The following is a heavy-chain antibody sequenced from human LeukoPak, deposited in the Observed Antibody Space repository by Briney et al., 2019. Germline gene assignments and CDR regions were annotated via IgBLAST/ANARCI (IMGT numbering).Heavy chain of an antibody. CDR3: ARGYSYENWFDP. CDR1: GGTFSSYA. J-gene: IGHJ5*02. CDR2: IIPIFGTA. D-gene: IGHD5-18*01. Sequence: SVKVSCKASGGTFSSYAISWVRQAPGQGLEWMGGIIPIFGTANYAQKFQGRVTITADESTSTAYMELSSLRSEDTAVYYCARGYSYENWFDPWGQGTLVTVSS. V-gene: IGHV1-69*13.